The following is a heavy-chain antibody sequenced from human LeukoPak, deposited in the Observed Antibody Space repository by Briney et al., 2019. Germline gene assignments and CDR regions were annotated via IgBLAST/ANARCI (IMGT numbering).Heavy chain of an antibody. D-gene: IGHD3-16*01. CDR2: IKQDGSET. V-gene: IGHV3-7*05. Sequence: VGSLRLSCAASGFTFSSYWMSWVRQAPGKGLEWVANIKQDGSETNYVDSVKGRFTISRDNAKNSLYLQMNSLRAEDTAVYYCARDWAYVSFDYWGQGPLVTVSS. CDR1: GFTFSSYW. CDR3: ARDWAYVSFDY. J-gene: IGHJ4*02.